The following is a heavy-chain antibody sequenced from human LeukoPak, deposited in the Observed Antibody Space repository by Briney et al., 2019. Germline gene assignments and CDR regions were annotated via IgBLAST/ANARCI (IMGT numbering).Heavy chain of an antibody. CDR2: IYTSGST. J-gene: IGHJ4*02. CDR1: GDSISSSC. CDR3: AREVTDILTAYGLYYFDY. D-gene: IGHD3-9*01. V-gene: IGHV4-4*07. Sequence: SETLSLTCTVSGDSISSSCWSWIRQPAGKGLEWIGRIYTSGSTNYIPSLKSRVTISVDKSKNQFSLKLNSVTAADTVVYYCAREVTDILTAYGLYYFDYWGQGTLVTVSS.